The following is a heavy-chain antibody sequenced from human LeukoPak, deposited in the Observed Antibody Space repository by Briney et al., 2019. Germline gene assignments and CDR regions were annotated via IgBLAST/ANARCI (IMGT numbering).Heavy chain of an antibody. V-gene: IGHV1-69*02. D-gene: IGHD3-22*01. CDR3: ASTYYYDSSGYYVFAY. CDR2: IIPILGIA. J-gene: IGHJ4*02. Sequence: SVKVSCKASGYTFTGYYMHWVRQAPGQGLEWMGRIIPILGIANYAQKFQGRVTITADKSTSTAYMELSSLRSEDTAVYYCASTYYYDSSGYYVFAYWGQGTLVTVSS. CDR1: GYTFTGYY.